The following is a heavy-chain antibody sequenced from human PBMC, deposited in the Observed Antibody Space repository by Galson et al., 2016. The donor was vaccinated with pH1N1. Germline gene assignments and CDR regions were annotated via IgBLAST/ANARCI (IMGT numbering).Heavy chain of an antibody. D-gene: IGHD5-12*01. Sequence: SLRLSCAASGFTFDDYAMYWVRQAPGKGLEWVSHISWNSGSIGYADSVKGRFTISRDNAKNSLYLQMNSLRAEDTAVYYCSRKGLPDYWGQGTLVTFSS. J-gene: IGHJ4*02. V-gene: IGHV3-9*01. CDR3: SRKGLPDY. CDR1: GFTFDDYA. CDR2: ISWNSGSI.